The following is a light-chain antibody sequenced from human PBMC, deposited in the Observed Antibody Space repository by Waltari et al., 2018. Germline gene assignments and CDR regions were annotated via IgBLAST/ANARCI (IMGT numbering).Light chain of an antibody. J-gene: IGKJ4*01. Sequence: DIQMTQSPSPLSASVGDRVPITCRTSQSISTWLAWYQQKPGKAPKLLIYNASSLENEVPSRFSGSGSGTEFTLTISSLQPDDFATFYCQQYKSYPPTFGGGTKVDIK. CDR1: QSISTW. CDR3: QQYKSYPPT. V-gene: IGKV1-5*03. CDR2: NAS.